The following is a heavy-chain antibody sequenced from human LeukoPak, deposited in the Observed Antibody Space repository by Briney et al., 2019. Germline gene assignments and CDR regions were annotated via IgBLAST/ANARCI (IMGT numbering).Heavy chain of an antibody. V-gene: IGHV3-66*01. CDR2: IYSGGST. Sequence: QAGGSLRLSCAASAFTVSSSYLSWVRQAPGKGLEWVSVIYSGGSTYYADSVKGRFTISRDNSKNTLYLQMNSLRAEDTAVYYCAREPKYCSGGSCQDYWGQGTLVTVSS. D-gene: IGHD2-15*01. CDR3: AREPKYCSGGSCQDY. CDR1: AFTVSSSY. J-gene: IGHJ4*02.